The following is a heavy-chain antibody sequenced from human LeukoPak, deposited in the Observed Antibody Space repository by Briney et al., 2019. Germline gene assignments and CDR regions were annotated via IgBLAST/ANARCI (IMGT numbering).Heavy chain of an antibody. CDR1: GGSFSGYY. Sequence: PSETLSLTCAVYGGSFSGYYWSWIRQPPGKGLEWIGEINHSGSTNYNPSLKSRVTISVDTSKNQFSLKLSSVTAADTAVYYCARARIAVVGRGKAFDIWGQGTMVTVSS. CDR3: ARARIAVVGRGKAFDI. D-gene: IGHD6-19*01. V-gene: IGHV4-34*01. J-gene: IGHJ3*02. CDR2: INHSGST.